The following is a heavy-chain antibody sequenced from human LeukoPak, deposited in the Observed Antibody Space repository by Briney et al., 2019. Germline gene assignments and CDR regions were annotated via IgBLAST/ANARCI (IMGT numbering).Heavy chain of an antibody. J-gene: IGHJ4*02. D-gene: IGHD3-22*01. V-gene: IGHV5-51*01. Sequence: GESLKISCKGSGYSFTSYWIGWVRQMPGKGLEWMGIIHPGDSDTRYSPSFQGQVTISADKSISTAYLQWSSLKASDTAMYYCARSYDSSGYQADYWGQGTLVTVSS. CDR2: IHPGDSDT. CDR1: GYSFTSYW. CDR3: ARSYDSSGYQADY.